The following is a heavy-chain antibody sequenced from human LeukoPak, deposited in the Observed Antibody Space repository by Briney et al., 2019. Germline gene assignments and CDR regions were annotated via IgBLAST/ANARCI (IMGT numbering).Heavy chain of an antibody. CDR2: ISSSSTI. J-gene: IGHJ5*02. D-gene: IGHD3-22*01. V-gene: IGHV3-48*01. Sequence: GGSLRLSCAASGFTFSSYSMNWVRQAPGKGLEWGSYISSSSTIYYADSVKGRFTISRDNAKNSLYLQMNSLRAEDTAVYYCARAPYGHYYDSSGYVASWFDPWGQGTLVTVSS. CDR1: GFTFSSYS. CDR3: ARAPYGHYYDSSGYVASWFDP.